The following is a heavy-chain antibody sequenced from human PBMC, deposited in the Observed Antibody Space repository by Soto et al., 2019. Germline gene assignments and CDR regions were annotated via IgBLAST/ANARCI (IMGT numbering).Heavy chain of an antibody. CDR3: ASVGSGYVQTFDS. V-gene: IGHV4-59*01. J-gene: IGHJ4*02. D-gene: IGHD3-22*01. CDR1: GGSISSYY. Sequence: QVQLQESGPGLVKPSETLSLTCTVSGGSISSYYWSWIRQPPEKGLEWIGYIYYSGSTKYNPSLKSRVTISVDTSKNQFSLKLYSVTAADPAVYYCASVGSGYVQTFDSWGQGTLVTVSS. CDR2: IYYSGST.